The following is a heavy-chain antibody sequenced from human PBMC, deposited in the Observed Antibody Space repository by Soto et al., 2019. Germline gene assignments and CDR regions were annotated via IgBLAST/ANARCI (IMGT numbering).Heavy chain of an antibody. V-gene: IGHV1-69*08. Sequence: QVQLVQSGAEVKKPGSSVKVSCKASGGTFSSYTISWVRQAPGQGLEWMGRIIPILGIANYAQKFQGRVTITADKSTSTAYMELSSLRSEDTAVYYCARDHPYSSSCPFDYWGQGTLVTVSS. CDR3: ARDHPYSSSCPFDY. D-gene: IGHD6-13*01. J-gene: IGHJ4*02. CDR1: GGTFSSYT. CDR2: IIPILGIA.